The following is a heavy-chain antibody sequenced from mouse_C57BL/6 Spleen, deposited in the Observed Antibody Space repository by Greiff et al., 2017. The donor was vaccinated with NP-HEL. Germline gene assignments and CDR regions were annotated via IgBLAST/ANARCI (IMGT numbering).Heavy chain of an antibody. CDR1: GFNFNDYS. CDR2: IDPEDGDT. J-gene: IGHJ2*01. D-gene: IGHD2-5*01. CDR3: AYSNYYFDY. Sequence: EVQLQQSGAELVKPGASVKLSCTASGFNFNDYSMHWVKQRTEQGLEWIGRIDPEDGDTKYAPKFQGKATLTADTSSNTAYLQLSSLTSEDTAVYYCAYSNYYFDYWGQGTTLTVSS. V-gene: IGHV14-2*01.